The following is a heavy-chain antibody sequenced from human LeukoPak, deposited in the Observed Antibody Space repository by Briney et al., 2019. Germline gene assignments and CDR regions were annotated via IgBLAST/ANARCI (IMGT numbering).Heavy chain of an antibody. CDR3: ATWRTAKTGFDY. CDR1: GGSISNNNYY. CDR2: IYYSVRP. D-gene: IGHD1-1*01. J-gene: IGHJ4*02. V-gene: IGHV4-39*01. Sequence: SETLSLTCTVSGGSISNNNYYWAWIRQPAGKGLEFIRSIYYSVRPCYTASPKSRVTIYVDTPKNPFSQRLSSVTAADTAVYYCATWRTAKTGFDYWGQGSLVTVSS.